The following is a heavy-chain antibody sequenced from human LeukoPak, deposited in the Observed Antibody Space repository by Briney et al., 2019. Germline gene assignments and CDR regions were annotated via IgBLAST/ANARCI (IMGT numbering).Heavy chain of an antibody. D-gene: IGHD6-13*01. CDR1: GYSISSYY. CDR3: VKAAPGPHDAFDI. J-gene: IGHJ3*02. V-gene: IGHV4-59*08. Sequence: PSETLSLTCTVSGYSISSYYWSWIRQPPGKGLEGMANIHYSLTTNYNPFLNSLVAIAIKTSRNQFFLRLSSVTATDTAVYYCVKAAPGPHDAFDIWGQGTMVTVSS. CDR2: IHYSLTT.